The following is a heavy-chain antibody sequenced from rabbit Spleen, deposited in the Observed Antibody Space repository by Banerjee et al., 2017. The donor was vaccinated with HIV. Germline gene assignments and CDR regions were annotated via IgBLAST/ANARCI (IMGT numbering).Heavy chain of an antibody. CDR1: GFSFSSCYD. V-gene: IGHV1S40*01. CDR3: ARDLTSVIGWNFNL. CDR2: IATGKGG. Sequence: QQLVESGGGLVKRGAFLILTCTACGFSFSSCYDLCWVRQAPGKGLEWIACIATGKGGYATWAKGRFTISRTSSTTVTLQMTSLTAADTATYFCARDLTSVIGWNFNLWGQGTLVTVS. J-gene: IGHJ4*01. D-gene: IGHD2-1*01.